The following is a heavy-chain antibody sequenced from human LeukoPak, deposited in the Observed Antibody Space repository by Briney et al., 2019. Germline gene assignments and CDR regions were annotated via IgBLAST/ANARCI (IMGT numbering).Heavy chain of an antibody. CDR2: IYYSGST. D-gene: IGHD3-10*01. J-gene: IGHJ4*02. CDR1: GGSISSSSYY. Sequence: PSETLSLTCTVSGGSISSSSYYWGWIRQPPGKGLEWIGSIYYSGSTYYNPSLKSRVTISVDTSKNQFSLKLSSVTAADTAVYYCARHSLFGELFFDYWGQGTLVTVSS. CDR3: ARHSLFGELFFDY. V-gene: IGHV4-39*07.